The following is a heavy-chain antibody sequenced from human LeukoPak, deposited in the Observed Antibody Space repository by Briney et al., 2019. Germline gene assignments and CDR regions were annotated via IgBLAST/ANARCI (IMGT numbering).Heavy chain of an antibody. CDR2: IRSKAYGGTT. CDR1: GFTFGDYA. J-gene: IGHJ4*02. CDR3: TRVGNPITMVRGVTPPFDY. V-gene: IGHV3-49*04. D-gene: IGHD3-10*01. Sequence: PGGSLRLSCTASGFTFGDYAMSWVRQAPGKGLEWVGFIRSKAYGGTTEYAASVKGRFTISRDDSKSTAYLQMNSLKTEDTAVYYCTRVGNPITMVRGVTPPFDYWGQGTLVTVSS.